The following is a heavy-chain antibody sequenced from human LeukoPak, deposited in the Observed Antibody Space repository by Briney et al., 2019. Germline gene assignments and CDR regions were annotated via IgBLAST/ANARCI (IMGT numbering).Heavy chain of an antibody. V-gene: IGHV3-30*18. Sequence: GGSLRLSCAASGFTFSSYGMHWVRQAPGKGLEWVAVISYDGSNKYYADSMKGRFTISRDNSKNTLYLQMNSLRAEDTAVYYCAKGGPFDLLSPSDAFDIWGQGTMVTVSS. J-gene: IGHJ3*02. CDR1: GFTFSSYG. CDR3: AKGGPFDLLSPSDAFDI. CDR2: ISYDGSNK. D-gene: IGHD3-9*01.